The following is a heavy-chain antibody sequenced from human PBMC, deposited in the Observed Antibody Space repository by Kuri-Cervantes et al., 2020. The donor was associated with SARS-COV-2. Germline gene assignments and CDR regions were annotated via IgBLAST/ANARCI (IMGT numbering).Heavy chain of an antibody. CDR3: ARGGSSGWSQLGY. CDR2: ISYDRSNK. D-gene: IGHD6-19*01. CDR1: GFTFSSYG. V-gene: IGHV3-30*03. Sequence: GGSLRLSCAASGFTFSSYGMHWVRQAPGKGLEWVAVISYDRSNKYYADSVKGRFTISRDNSKNTLYLQMNSLRAEDTAVYYCARGGSSGWSQLGYWGQGTLVTVSS. J-gene: IGHJ4*02.